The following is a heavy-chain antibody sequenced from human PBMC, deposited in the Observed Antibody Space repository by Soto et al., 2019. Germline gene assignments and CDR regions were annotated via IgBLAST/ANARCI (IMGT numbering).Heavy chain of an antibody. Sequence: QVQLVQSGAEVKKPGSSVKVSCKASGGTFSSYAISWVRQAPGQGLEWMGGIIPIFGTANYAQKFQGRVTITADEATSTAYMELSSLRSEDTAVYYCARDILAGYYKCYYYYGMDVWGQGTTVTVSS. J-gene: IGHJ6*02. CDR1: GGTFSSYA. V-gene: IGHV1-69*01. CDR2: IIPIFGTA. CDR3: ARDILAGYYKCYYYYGMDV. D-gene: IGHD3-9*01.